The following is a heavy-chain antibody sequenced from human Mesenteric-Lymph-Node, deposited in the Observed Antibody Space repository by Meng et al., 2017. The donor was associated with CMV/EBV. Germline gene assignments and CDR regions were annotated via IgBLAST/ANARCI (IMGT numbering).Heavy chain of an antibody. CDR1: GFSFSNYA. Sequence: GGSLRLSCAASGFSFSNYAMHWVRQAPGEGLEWVTVIWYDGSNKYYADSVKDRFTISRDNSKNTLYLQMNSLRAEDTAVYYCAKGSSSWSVIDYWGQGTLVTVSS. V-gene: IGHV3-33*06. D-gene: IGHD6-13*01. CDR3: AKGSSSWSVIDY. CDR2: IWYDGSNK. J-gene: IGHJ4*02.